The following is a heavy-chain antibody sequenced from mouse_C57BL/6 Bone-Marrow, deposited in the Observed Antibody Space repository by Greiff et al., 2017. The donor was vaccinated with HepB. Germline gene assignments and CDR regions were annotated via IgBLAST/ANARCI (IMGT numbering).Heavy chain of an antibody. J-gene: IGHJ4*01. CDR3: ARRSIHYYAMDY. CDR1: GFTFSDYG. D-gene: IGHD2-10*02. CDR2: ISCGSSTI. V-gene: IGHV5-17*01. Sequence: EVMLVESGGGLVKPGGSLKLSCAASGFTFSDYGMHWVRQAPEKGLEWVAYISCGSSTIYYADTVKGRFTISRDNAKNTLFLQMTSLRSEDTAMYYCARRSIHYYAMDYWGQGTSVTVSS.